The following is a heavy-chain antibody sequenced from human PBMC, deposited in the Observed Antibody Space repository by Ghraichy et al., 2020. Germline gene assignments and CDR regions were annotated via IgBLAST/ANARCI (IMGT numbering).Heavy chain of an antibody. CDR2: IYTSGST. D-gene: IGHD6-6*01. V-gene: IGHV4-4*07. J-gene: IGHJ4*02. CDR1: GGSISSYY. CDR3: ARVGRELYSSSQQLDY. Sequence: SETLSLTCTVSGGSISSYYWSWIRQPAGKGLEWIGRIYTSGSTNYNPSLKSRVTMSVDTSKNQFSLKLSSVTAADTAVYYCARVGRELYSSSQQLDYWGQGTLVTVSS.